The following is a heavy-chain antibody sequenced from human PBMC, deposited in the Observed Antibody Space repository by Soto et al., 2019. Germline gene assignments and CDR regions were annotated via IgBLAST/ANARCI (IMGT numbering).Heavy chain of an antibody. V-gene: IGHV6-1*01. D-gene: IGHD6-13*01. CDR3: ARAGSSRFESRNWFDP. Sequence: PSQTLSLPCAISGDSVSSNSAAWNWIRQSPSRGLEWLGRTYYSSKWYNDYAVSVKSRITINPDTSKNQFSLQLNSVTPEDTAVYYCARAGSSRFESRNWFDPWGQGTLVTVSS. CDR2: TYYSSKWYN. J-gene: IGHJ5*02. CDR1: GDSVSSNSAA.